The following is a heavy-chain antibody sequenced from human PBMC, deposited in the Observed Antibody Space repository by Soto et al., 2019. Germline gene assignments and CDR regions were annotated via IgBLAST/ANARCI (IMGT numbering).Heavy chain of an antibody. CDR3: ARDRSGVLGDLP. CDR1: GGTFSSYA. V-gene: IGHV1-69*01. CDR2: IIPIFGTA. J-gene: IGHJ5*02. D-gene: IGHD3-10*01. Sequence: QVQLVQSGAEVKKPGSSVKVSCKASGGTFSSYAISWVRQAPGQGLEWMGGIIPIFGTANYAQKFQGRVTITADESTSTADMELSSLRSEDTAVDYCARDRSGVLGDLPWGQGTLVTVSS.